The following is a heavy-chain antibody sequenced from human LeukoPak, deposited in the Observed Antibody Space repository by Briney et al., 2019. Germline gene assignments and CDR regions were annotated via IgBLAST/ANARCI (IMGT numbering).Heavy chain of an antibody. V-gene: IGHV4-59*01. CDR2: IYYTGNT. D-gene: IGHD4-23*01. CDR1: GGSISNYY. CDR3: ARAVRLNWFDP. Sequence: PSETLSLTCTVSGGSISNYYWNWIRQPPGKGLEWIGYIYYTGNTNYNPSLKSRVTISVDTSKNQFSLKLSSVTAADTAVYYCARAVRLNWFDPWGQGTLVTVSS. J-gene: IGHJ5*02.